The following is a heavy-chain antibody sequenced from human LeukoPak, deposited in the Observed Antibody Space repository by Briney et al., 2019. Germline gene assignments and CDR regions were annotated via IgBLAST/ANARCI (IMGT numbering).Heavy chain of an antibody. CDR3: AREEGYYSGGYHLDY. V-gene: IGHV1-69*05. D-gene: IGHD1-26*01. CDR2: IIPIFGTA. Sequence: SVKVSCKASGGTFSSYAISWVRQAPGQGLEWMGRIIPIFGTANYAQKFQGRVTITTDESTSTAYMELSSLRSEDTAVYYCAREEGYYSGGYHLDYWGQGTLVTVSS. CDR1: GGTFSSYA. J-gene: IGHJ4*02.